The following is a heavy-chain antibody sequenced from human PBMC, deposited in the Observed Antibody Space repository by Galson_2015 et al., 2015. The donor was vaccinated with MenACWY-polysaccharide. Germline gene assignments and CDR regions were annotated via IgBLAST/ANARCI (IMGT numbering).Heavy chain of an antibody. CDR1: GFTFSSYA. V-gene: IGHV3-23*01. Sequence: SLRLSCAASGFTFSSYAMTWVRQAPGKGLEWVSTISGSAGSTYYADSVKGRFTISRDNSKNTLYLQMNSLRAEDTAVYYCALNRRGGDDYRGQGTLVTVSS. CDR2: ISGSAGST. J-gene: IGHJ4*02. CDR3: ALNRRGGDDY. D-gene: IGHD1-14*01.